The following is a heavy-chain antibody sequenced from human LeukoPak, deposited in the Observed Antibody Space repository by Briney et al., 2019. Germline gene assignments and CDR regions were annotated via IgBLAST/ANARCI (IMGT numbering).Heavy chain of an antibody. J-gene: IGHJ4*02. V-gene: IGHV4-34*01. Sequence: SETLSPTCAVYGGSFSGYYWSWIRQPPGKGLEWIGEINHSGSTNYNPSLKSRVTISVDTSKNQFSLKLSSVTAADTAVYYCARRGSVGGYCSGGNCFGYWGQGTLVTVSS. CDR1: GGSFSGYY. CDR2: INHSGST. CDR3: ARRGSVGGYCSGGNCFGY. D-gene: IGHD2-15*01.